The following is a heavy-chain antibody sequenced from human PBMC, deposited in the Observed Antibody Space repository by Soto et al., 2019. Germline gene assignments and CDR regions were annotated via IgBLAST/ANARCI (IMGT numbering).Heavy chain of an antibody. D-gene: IGHD1-7*01. Sequence: PPQTFSLTCFVSGGSVTSYPVSWIRIFPVKALEWIAYTSYTRTTNYNPSHQSRATISFDTSKNQLSLKLPSMTAADTAADNCKRESHGGFTNYHDSRAQGTLVTVSS. CDR1: GGSVTSYP. CDR2: TSYTRTT. CDR3: KRESHGGFTNYHDS. V-gene: IGHV4-59*02. J-gene: IGHJ5*01.